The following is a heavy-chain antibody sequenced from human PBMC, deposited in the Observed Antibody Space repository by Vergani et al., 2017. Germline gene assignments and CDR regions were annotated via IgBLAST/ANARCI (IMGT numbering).Heavy chain of an antibody. J-gene: IGHJ3*02. CDR1: GFTFSSYW. V-gene: IGHV3-23*04. CDR3: AKEDGSGGSCYLSLNAFDI. Sequence: EVQLVESGGGLVQPGGSLRLSCVASGFTFSSYWMSWVRQAPGKGLEWVSAISGSGGSTYYADSVKGRFTMSRDNSKNTLYLEMNSLGAEDTAVYYCAKEDGSGGSCYLSLNAFDIGGQGTMVTVSS. D-gene: IGHD2-15*01. CDR2: ISGSGGST.